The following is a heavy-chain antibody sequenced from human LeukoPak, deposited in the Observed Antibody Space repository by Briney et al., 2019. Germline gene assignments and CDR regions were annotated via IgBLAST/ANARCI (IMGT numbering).Heavy chain of an antibody. CDR3: ARGNRGVAAAGDYFDY. V-gene: IGHV1-46*04. CDR1: GYTFTSYY. CDR2: INPSGGST. J-gene: IGHJ4*02. Sequence: ASVKVSCKASGYTFTSYYMHWVRQAPGQGLEWMGIINPSGGSTSYAQKLQGRVTMTRDMSTSTVYMELSSLRSEDTAVYYCARGNRGVAAAGDYFDYWGQGTLVTVSS. D-gene: IGHD6-13*01.